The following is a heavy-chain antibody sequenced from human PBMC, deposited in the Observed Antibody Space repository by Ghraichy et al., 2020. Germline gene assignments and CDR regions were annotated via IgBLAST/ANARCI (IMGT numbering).Heavy chain of an antibody. CDR2: IYYSGST. J-gene: IGHJ4*02. V-gene: IGHV4-31*03. Sequence: SETLSLTCTVSGGSISSGGYYWSWISQHPGKGLEWIGYIYYSGSTYYNPALKSRVTISVDTSKNQFSLKLSSVTAADTAVYYCARVRDYYLDYWGQGTLVTVSS. CDR3: ARVRDYYLDY. D-gene: IGHD3-10*01. CDR1: GGSISSGGYY.